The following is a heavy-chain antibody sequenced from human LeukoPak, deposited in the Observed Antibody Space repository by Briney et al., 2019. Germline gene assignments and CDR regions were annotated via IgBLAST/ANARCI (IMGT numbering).Heavy chain of an antibody. CDR2: ISGSGGST. V-gene: IGHV3-23*01. CDR1: GFTFSSYA. CDR3: AKDQAPNPPYHEFWSGYDYYYYMDV. Sequence: GGSLRLSCAATGFTFSSYAMSWVRQAPGKGLEWVSAISGSGGSTYYADSVKGRFTISRDNSKDTLYLQMNSLRAEDTAVYYCAKDQAPNPPYHEFWSGYDYYYYMDVWGKGTTVTVSS. J-gene: IGHJ6*03. D-gene: IGHD3-3*01.